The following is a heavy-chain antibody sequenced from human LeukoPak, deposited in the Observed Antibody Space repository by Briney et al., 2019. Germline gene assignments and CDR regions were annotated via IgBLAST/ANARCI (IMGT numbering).Heavy chain of an antibody. CDR1: RYSISSGYY. CDR2: IYHSGSA. D-gene: IGHD3-3*01. V-gene: IGHV4-38-2*02. CDR3: ARDFEYYDFWSGQNWFDP. Sequence: SETLSLTCSVYRYSISSGYYWAWIRQPPGKGLEWIGSIYHSGSAYYNASLKSRVTISVDTSKNQFSLKLSSVTAADTAVYYCARDFEYYDFWSGQNWFDPWGQGTLVTVSS. J-gene: IGHJ5*02.